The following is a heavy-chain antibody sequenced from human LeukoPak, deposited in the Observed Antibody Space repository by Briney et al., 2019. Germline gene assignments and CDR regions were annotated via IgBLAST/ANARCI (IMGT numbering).Heavy chain of an antibody. CDR3: ARGYDYDRGFDGY. CDR1: GGPISSYY. Sequence: SEPLSLTCTVSGGPISSYYWSWIRKPPGKGLEWIGHIYGSGSTNNNPSLRSRVTLSVDTSKNQFSLKLSSVTAADTAVYYCARGYDYDRGFDGYWGQGTLVTV. CDR2: IYGSGST. V-gene: IGHV4-59*01. J-gene: IGHJ4*02. D-gene: IGHD3-22*01.